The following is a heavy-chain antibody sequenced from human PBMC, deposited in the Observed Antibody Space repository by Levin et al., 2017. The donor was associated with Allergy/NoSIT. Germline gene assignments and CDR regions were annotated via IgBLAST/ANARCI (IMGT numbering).Heavy chain of an antibody. CDR3: TKGGDMDV. V-gene: IGHV3-30*18. CDR1: GFTFSIYG. J-gene: IGHJ6*03. CDR2: ISSDGSYI. D-gene: IGHD3-10*01. Sequence: PGGSLRLSYAASGFTFSIYGIYWVRQAPGQGLEWVAIISSDGSYISYADSVKGRFTVSRDNSKNTLYLQMNSLRPEDTAVYYCTKGGDMDVWGKGTTVTVSS.